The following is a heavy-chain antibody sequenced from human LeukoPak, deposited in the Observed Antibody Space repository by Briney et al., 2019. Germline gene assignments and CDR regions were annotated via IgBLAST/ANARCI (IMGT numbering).Heavy chain of an antibody. J-gene: IGHJ3*02. CDR1: GGSISSYY. V-gene: IGHV4-4*07. CDR3: ARDVGNDFWSGYYSDDAFDI. CDR2: IYTSGST. Sequence: SETLSLTCTVSGGSISSYYWSWIRQPAGKGLEWIGRIYTSGSTNYNPSLKSRVTMSVDTSKNQFSLKLSSVTAADTAVYYCARDVGNDFWSGYYSDDAFDIWGQGTMVTVSS. D-gene: IGHD3-3*01.